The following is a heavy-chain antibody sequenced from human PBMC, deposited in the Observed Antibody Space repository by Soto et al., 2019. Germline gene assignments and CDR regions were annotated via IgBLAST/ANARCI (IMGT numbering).Heavy chain of an antibody. CDR1: GGSISSYF. CDR3: SRDGASSSWHGMDV. V-gene: IGHV4-59*01. CDR2: IDYSGRT. Sequence: SETLSLTCTVSGGSISSYFWSWIRQPPGKGLEWIGYIDYSGRTNYDPSLKSRVSISVDTSKNQFSLMLNSVTAADTAMYYCSRDGASSSWHGMDVWGQGTTVTVSS. D-gene: IGHD6-19*01. J-gene: IGHJ6*02.